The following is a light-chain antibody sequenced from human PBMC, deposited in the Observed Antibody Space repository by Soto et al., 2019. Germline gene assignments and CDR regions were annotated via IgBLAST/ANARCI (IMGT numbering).Light chain of an antibody. CDR2: EVS. CDR3: KSYAGSNTYV. V-gene: IGLV2-8*01. Sequence: QSVLTQPPSASGSAGQSVTISCTGTSTDVGGYNYVSWYQQHPGKAPKLMIYEVSKRPSGVPDRFSGSKSGNTASLTVSGLQAADEADYFCKSYAGSNTYVFGSGTKVTVL. CDR1: STDVGGYNY. J-gene: IGLJ1*01.